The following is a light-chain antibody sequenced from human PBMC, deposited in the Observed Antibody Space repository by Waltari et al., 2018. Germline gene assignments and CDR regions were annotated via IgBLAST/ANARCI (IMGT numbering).Light chain of an antibody. CDR3: QKYGTLPAT. CDR1: QSVSRT. V-gene: IGKV3-20*01. Sequence: EIVLTQSPGTLSLSPGERATLSCRASQSVSRTLARYQQKPGQAPRLLISDASSRATGIPDRFSGSGSGTDFSLTISRLEPEDFAVYYCQKYGTLPATFGQGTKVESK. J-gene: IGKJ1*01. CDR2: DAS.